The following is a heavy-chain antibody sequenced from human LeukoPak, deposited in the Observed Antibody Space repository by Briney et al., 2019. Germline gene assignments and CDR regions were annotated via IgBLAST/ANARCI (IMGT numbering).Heavy chain of an antibody. CDR1: GGSISDNKYF. Sequence: SETLSLTCTVSGGSISDNKYFWGYIRQPPGEGLEWIGNIFYSGSTYYRPSLKSRLSMSVDTSKNQFSLRLTSVTAADTAVCFCARSFQGEYFDYWGQGALVTVSS. D-gene: IGHD3-16*01. J-gene: IGHJ4*02. CDR2: IFYSGST. V-gene: IGHV4-39*07. CDR3: ARSFQGEYFDY.